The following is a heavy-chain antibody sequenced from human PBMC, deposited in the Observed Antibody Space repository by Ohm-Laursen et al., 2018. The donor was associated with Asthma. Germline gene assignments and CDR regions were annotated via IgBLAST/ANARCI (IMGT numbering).Heavy chain of an antibody. Sequence: KFQGRVTITRDTSASTAYMELSSLRSEDTAVYYCARVDYSNYEFDYWGQGTLVTVSS. V-gene: IGHV1-3*01. CDR3: ARVDYSNYEFDY. J-gene: IGHJ4*02. D-gene: IGHD4-11*01.